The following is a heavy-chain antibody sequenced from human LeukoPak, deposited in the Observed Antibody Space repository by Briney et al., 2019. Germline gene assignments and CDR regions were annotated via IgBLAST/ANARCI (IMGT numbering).Heavy chain of an antibody. CDR2: INAGDGNT. J-gene: IGHJ4*02. V-gene: IGHV1-3*01. CDR1: GYTFTSYA. CDR3: ARVLKRLDSSGYDY. Sequence: GAAVKVSCKASGYTFTSYAMHWVRQAPGQRLEWMGWINAGDGNTKYSQKFQGRVTITRDTSASTAYMELSSLRSEDTAVYYCARVLKRLDSSGYDYWGQGTLVTVSS. D-gene: IGHD3-22*01.